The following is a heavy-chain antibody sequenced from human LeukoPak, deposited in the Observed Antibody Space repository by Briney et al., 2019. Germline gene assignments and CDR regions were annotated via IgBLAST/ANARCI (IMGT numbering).Heavy chain of an antibody. J-gene: IGHJ4*02. V-gene: IGHV3-23*01. CDR3: AKDSAAAGTSYFDY. D-gene: IGHD6-13*01. Sequence: PGGSLRLSCAASGFTFSSYAMSWVRQAPGKGLEWVSAISGSGGSTYYADSVKDRFTISRDNSKNTLYLQMNSLRAEDTAVYYCAKDSAAAGTSYFDYWGQGTLVTVSS. CDR2: ISGSGGST. CDR1: GFTFSSYA.